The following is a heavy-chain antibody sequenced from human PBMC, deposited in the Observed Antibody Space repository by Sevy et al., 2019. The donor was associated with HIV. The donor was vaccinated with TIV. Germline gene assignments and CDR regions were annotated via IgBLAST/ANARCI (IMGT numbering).Heavy chain of an antibody. J-gene: IGHJ4*02. CDR1: GFTFTNAW. D-gene: IGHD3-22*01. CDR3: TTALTITMIASRGPSY. CDR2: IKSKTDGGTT. Sequence: GGSLRLSCAASGFTFTNAWMNWVRQAPGKGLEWVGRIKSKTDGGTTEYAAPVKGRFTISRDDSKNTLYLQMSRLKTEDTAVYYCTTALTITMIASRGPSYWGQGTLVTVSS. V-gene: IGHV3-15*07.